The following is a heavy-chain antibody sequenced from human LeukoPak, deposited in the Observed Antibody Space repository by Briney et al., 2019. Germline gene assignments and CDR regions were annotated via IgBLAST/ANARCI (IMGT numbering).Heavy chain of an antibody. Sequence: PGGSLRLSCAASGFTFSSYGMHWVRQAPGKGLEWVAVISYDGSNKYYADSVKGRFTISRDNSKNTLYLQMNSLRAEDTAVYYCAKLAGDYPTDYWGQGTLVTVSS. J-gene: IGHJ4*02. CDR1: GFTFSSYG. CDR3: AKLAGDYPTDY. D-gene: IGHD4-17*01. V-gene: IGHV3-30*18. CDR2: ISYDGSNK.